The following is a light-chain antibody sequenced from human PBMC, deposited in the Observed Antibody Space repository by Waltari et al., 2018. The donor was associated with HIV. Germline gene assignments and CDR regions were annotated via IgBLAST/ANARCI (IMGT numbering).Light chain of an antibody. J-gene: IGLJ2*01. CDR3: QAWDSSVV. CDR1: QLGGEF. V-gene: IGLV3-1*01. CDR2: QDS. Sequence: SYELTQPPSVSVSPGQTASITCSGVQLGGEFVCWYQRRPGQPPVLVMYQDSKRPLGITERFSDSNSGNTAKLTIAGTESMDEADDYCQAWDSSVVSGGGTKLTVL.